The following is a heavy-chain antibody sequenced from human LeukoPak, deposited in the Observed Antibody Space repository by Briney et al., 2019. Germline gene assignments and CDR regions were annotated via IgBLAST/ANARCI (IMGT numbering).Heavy chain of an antibody. CDR1: GFTFSSYS. CDR2: ISSSSSYI. CDR3: ARVMHQLLLEGAFDI. D-gene: IGHD2-2*01. V-gene: IGHV3-21*01. Sequence: GGSLRLSCAASGFTFSSYSMNWVRQAPGKGLEWVSSISSSSSYIYYADSVKGRFTISRDNAKNSLYLQMNSLRAEGTAVYYCARVMHQLLLEGAFDIWGQGTMVTVSS. J-gene: IGHJ3*02.